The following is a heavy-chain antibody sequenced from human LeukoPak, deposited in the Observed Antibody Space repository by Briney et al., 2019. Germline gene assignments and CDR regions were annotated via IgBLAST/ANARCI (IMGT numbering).Heavy chain of an antibody. CDR1: GGSISSYY. CDR2: IYYSGST. Sequence: PSETLSLTCTVSGGSISSYYWSWIRQPPGKGLEWIGYIYYSGSTNYNPSLKSRVTISVDTSKNQFSLKLSSVTAADTAVYYCARQGRLQLWSFDYWGQGTLVTVSS. V-gene: IGHV4-59*08. D-gene: IGHD5-18*01. J-gene: IGHJ4*02. CDR3: ARQGRLQLWSFDY.